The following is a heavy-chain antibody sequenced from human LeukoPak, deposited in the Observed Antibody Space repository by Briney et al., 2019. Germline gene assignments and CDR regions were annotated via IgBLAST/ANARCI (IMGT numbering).Heavy chain of an antibody. V-gene: IGHV3-23*01. CDR3: AKRAPYYFDY. Sequence: GGSLRLSCAASGFTFSSYAMSWVRQAPGKGLEWVATFSGTCDNTYYPGSVKGRFTISRDNSKNTLFLQMNSLRAEDTAVYFCAKRAPYYFDYWGQGTLVTVSS. CDR2: FSGTCDNT. J-gene: IGHJ4*02. CDR1: GFTFSSYA.